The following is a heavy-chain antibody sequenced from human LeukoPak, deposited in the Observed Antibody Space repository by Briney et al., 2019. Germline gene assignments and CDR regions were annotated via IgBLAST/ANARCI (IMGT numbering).Heavy chain of an antibody. CDR1: GYTFTGHY. V-gene: IGHV1-2*02. J-gene: IGHJ5*02. CDR3: ARDSGLVLMVYAIGSWFDP. Sequence: ASVKVSCKASGYTFTGHYMHWVRQAPGQGLEWMGWINPNSGGTNYAQKFQGRVTMTRDTSISTAYMELSRLRSDDTAVYYCARDSGLVLMVYAIGSWFDPWGQGTLVTVSS. D-gene: IGHD2-8*01. CDR2: INPNSGGT.